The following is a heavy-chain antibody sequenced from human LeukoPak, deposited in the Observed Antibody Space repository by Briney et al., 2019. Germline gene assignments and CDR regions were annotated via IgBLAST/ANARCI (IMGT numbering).Heavy chain of an antibody. CDR1: DYSISSGNY. V-gene: IGHV4-38-2*01. CDR3: ARNDSSGYFDY. D-gene: IGHD3-22*01. J-gene: IGHJ4*02. Sequence: PSETLSLTCAVSDYSISSGNYWGWIRQPPGKGLEWIGSVYHGGSTHYSPSLKSRVTISVDTSKNHFSLRLSSVTAADTAVYYCARNDSSGYFDYWGQGTLVTVSS. CDR2: VYHGGST.